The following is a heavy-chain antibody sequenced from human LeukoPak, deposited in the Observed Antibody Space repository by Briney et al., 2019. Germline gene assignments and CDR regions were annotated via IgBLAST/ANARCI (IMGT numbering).Heavy chain of an antibody. CDR2: IYHSGKT. J-gene: IGHJ4*02. V-gene: IGHV4-34*01. CDR1: GGTFSGYY. Sequence: PSETLSLTCGVSGGTFSGYYWSWIRQPPGKGLEWIGEIYHSGKTNYNPTLKSRVTISVDASKREFSLRLNSVTVADAAVYYCARGNNFRFDYWGQETLVTVSS. CDR3: ARGNNFRFDY. D-gene: IGHD5-24*01.